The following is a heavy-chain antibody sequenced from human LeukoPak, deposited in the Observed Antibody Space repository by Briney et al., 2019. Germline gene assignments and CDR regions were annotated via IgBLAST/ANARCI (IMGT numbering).Heavy chain of an antibody. J-gene: IGHJ5*02. CDR3: AKDFRASSVNNWFDP. V-gene: IGHV3-23*01. D-gene: IGHD4-11*01. CDR2: ISGSGGST. Sequence: GGSLRLSCAASGFTFSSYAMSWVRQAPGKGLEWVSAISGSGGSTYYADSVKGRFTISRDNSKNTLYLQMNSLRAEDTAVYYCAKDFRASSVNNWFDPWGQGTLATVSS. CDR1: GFTFSSYA.